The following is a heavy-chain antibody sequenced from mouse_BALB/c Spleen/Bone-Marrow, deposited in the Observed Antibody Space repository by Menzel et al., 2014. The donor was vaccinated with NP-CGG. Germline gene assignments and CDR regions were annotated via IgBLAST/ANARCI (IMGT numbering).Heavy chain of an antibody. D-gene: IGHD1-1*02. CDR1: GFDFSRYW. Sequence: EVKVEESGGGLVQPGGSLKLSCAASGFDFSRYWMSWVRQVPGKGLEWIGEINPDSSTINYTPSLKDKFIISRDNAKNTLYLQMSKVRSEDTALYYCARRGGYFAYWGQGTLVTVSA. CDR2: INPDSSTI. CDR3: ARRGGYFAY. J-gene: IGHJ3*01. V-gene: IGHV4-1*02.